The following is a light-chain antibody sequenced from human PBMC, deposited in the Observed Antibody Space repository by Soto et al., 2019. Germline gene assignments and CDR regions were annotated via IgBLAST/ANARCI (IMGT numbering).Light chain of an antibody. CDR1: QSVSSY. CDR3: QEYNHWHPIT. Sequence: EIVLTQSPATLSLSPGERATLSCRASQSVSSYLAWYQQKPGQAPRLLVYDASTRATGIPARFSGSGSGTDFTLSISSLQSEDLAVYYCQEYNHWHPITFGGGTKVEIK. V-gene: IGKV3-11*01. CDR2: DAS. J-gene: IGKJ4*01.